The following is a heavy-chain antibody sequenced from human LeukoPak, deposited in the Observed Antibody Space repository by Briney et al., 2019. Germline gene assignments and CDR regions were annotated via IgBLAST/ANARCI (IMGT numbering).Heavy chain of an antibody. V-gene: IGHV4-39*01. CDR2: IYYSGST. D-gene: IGHD3-3*01. J-gene: IGHJ4*02. Sequence: SETLSLTCTVSGGSISSSSYYWGRIRQPPGKGLEWIGSIYYSGSTYYNPSLKSRVTISVDTSKNQFSLKLSSVTAADTAVYYCAGTYYDFWSGPWRFDYWGQGTLVTVSS. CDR1: GGSISSSSYY. CDR3: AGTYYDFWSGPWRFDY.